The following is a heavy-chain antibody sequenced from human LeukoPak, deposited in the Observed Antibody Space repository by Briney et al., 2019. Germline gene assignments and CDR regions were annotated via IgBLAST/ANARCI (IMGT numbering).Heavy chain of an antibody. CDR3: ARSWELLAAFDI. J-gene: IGHJ3*02. Sequence: ASVKVSCKASGYTFTSYGISWVRQAPGQGVERMGWINDYNGNTKYAQKVQGRVTMTTDTSTSTAYMELSSLRSEDTAVYYCARSWELLAAFDIWGQGTMVTVSS. D-gene: IGHD1-26*01. CDR2: INDYNGNT. V-gene: IGHV1-18*01. CDR1: GYTFTSYG.